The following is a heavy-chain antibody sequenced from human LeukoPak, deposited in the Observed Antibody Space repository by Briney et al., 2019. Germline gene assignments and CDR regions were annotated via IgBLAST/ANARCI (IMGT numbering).Heavy chain of an antibody. V-gene: IGHV1-69*13. CDR1: GGTISSYA. CDR2: IIPIFGTA. CDR3: ASKYYYGSGSYDY. Sequence: SVKVSCKASGGTISSYAISWVRQAPGQGLECMGGIIPIFGTANYAQKFQGRVTITADESTSTAYMELRSLRSDDTAVYYCASKYYYGSGSYDYWGQGTLVTVSS. J-gene: IGHJ4*02. D-gene: IGHD3-10*01.